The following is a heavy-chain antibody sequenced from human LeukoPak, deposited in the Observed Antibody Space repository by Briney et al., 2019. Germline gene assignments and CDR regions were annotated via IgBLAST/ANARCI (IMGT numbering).Heavy chain of an antibody. D-gene: IGHD4-11*01. CDR3: ARVLTVTMWGLYLEHTYYFDY. V-gene: IGHV4-59*01. CDR2: IYYTGST. CDR1: GGSINGYY. Sequence: SETLSLTCTVSGGSINGYYWSWIRQSPGKGLESLGYIYYTGSTNYNPSLESRVTMSVDTSRNQFFLRLSSVTAADTAVYYCARVLTVTMWGLYLEHTYYFDYWGQGTLVTVSS. J-gene: IGHJ4*02.